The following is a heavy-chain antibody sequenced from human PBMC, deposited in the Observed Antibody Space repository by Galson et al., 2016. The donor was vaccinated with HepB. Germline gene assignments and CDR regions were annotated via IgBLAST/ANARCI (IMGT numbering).Heavy chain of an antibody. D-gene: IGHD3-10*01. V-gene: IGHV4-61*03. CDR3: ARLAGYIDSGTSATFDH. CDR2: IFHSGST. CDR1: GFSLSTDGVG. J-gene: IGHJ4*02. Sequence: LVKPTQTLTLTCSFSGFSLSTDGVGVGWIRQPPGKGLEWIGYIFHSGSTRYNPSLKSRVTMLLDTSKNHFSLRLTSVTAADTAVYFCARLAGYIDSGTSATFDHWGQGSLVIVSS.